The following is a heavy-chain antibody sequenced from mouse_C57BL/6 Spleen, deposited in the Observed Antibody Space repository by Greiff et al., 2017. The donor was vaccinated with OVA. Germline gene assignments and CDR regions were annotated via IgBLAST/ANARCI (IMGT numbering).Heavy chain of an antibody. CDR2: INPSTGGT. D-gene: IGHD1-1*01. Sequence: VQLQQSGPELVKPGASVKISCKASGYSFTGYYMNWVKQSPEKSLEWIGEINPSTGGTTYNQKFKAKATLTVDKSSSTAYMQLKSLTSEDSAVYYCARESYYYGSSLYYAMDYWGQGTSVTVSS. CDR3: ARESYYYGSSLYYAMDY. CDR1: GYSFTGYY. J-gene: IGHJ4*01. V-gene: IGHV1-42*01.